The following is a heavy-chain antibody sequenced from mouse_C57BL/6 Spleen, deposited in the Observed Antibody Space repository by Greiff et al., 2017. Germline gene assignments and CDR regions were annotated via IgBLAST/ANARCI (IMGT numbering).Heavy chain of an antibody. Sequence: EVQRVESGGGLVQPGGSLKLSCAASGFTFSDYYMYWVRQTPEKRLEWVAYISNGGGSTYYPDTVKGRFTISRDNAKNTLYLQMSRLKSEDTAMYYCARHGTTYAMDYWGQGTSVTVSS. CDR3: ARHGTTYAMDY. CDR1: GFTFSDYY. J-gene: IGHJ4*01. D-gene: IGHD4-1*01. V-gene: IGHV5-12*01. CDR2: ISNGGGST.